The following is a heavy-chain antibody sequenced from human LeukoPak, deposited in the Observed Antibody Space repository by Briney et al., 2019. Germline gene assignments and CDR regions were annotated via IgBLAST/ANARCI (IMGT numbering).Heavy chain of an antibody. CDR2: IISSSSYI. V-gene: IGHV3-21*01. D-gene: IGHD4-17*01. Sequence: GGSLRLSCAASGFTFSSYSMNWVRQAPGKGLEWVSSIISSSSYIYYADSVKGRFTISRDNAKNSLYLQMNSLRAGDTAVYACARRARKDGDYPNWGQGRLVTVSS. CDR3: ARRARKDGDYPN. CDR1: GFTFSSYS. J-gene: IGHJ4*02.